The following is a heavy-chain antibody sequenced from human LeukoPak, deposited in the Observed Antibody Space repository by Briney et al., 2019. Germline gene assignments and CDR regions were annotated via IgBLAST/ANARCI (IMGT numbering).Heavy chain of an antibody. CDR3: AREGYSPRDGYNFNFDY. CDR2: ITASSTAI. D-gene: IGHD5-24*01. J-gene: IGHJ4*02. V-gene: IGHV3-21*01. Sequence: PGGSLRLSCAASGFTFNTYTMNWVRQAPGKGLEWVSSITASSTAIYYADSVKGRFTISRDNAKNSLYLQMNSLRAEDTAVYYCAREGYSPRDGYNFNFDYWGQGTLVTVSS. CDR1: GFTFNTYT.